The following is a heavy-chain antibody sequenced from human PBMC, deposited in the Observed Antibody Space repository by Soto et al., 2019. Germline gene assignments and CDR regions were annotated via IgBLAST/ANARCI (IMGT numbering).Heavy chain of an antibody. CDR2: IHYSGST. CDR1: SGSISSYY. J-gene: IGHJ6*02. Sequence: SETLCLTCTVSSGSISSYYWSGIRQPPGKGLEWIGFIHYSGSTNYNPSLKSRVTISVDTSKNQFSLKLSSVTAADTAVYYCARDRYCISTSCYEDYYYGMDVWGQGTTVTVS. CDR3: ARDRYCISTSCYEDYYYGMDV. D-gene: IGHD2-2*01. V-gene: IGHV4-59*01.